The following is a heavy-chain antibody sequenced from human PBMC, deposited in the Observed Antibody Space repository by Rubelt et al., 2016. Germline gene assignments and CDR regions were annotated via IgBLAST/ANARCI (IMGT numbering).Heavy chain of an antibody. CDR1: GFTFSSYS. CDR2: ISSSSSYI. D-gene: IGHD3-22*01. V-gene: IGHV3-21*01. Sequence: EVQLVESGGGLVKPGGSLRLSCAASGFTFSSYSMNWVRQAPGKGLEWVSSISSSSSYIYYADSVKGRFTISRDNAKNSLYLQMNSLRAEDTAVYYCAREYYDSSGQKLLDYWGQGTLVTVSS. J-gene: IGHJ4*02. CDR3: AREYYDSSGQKLLDY.